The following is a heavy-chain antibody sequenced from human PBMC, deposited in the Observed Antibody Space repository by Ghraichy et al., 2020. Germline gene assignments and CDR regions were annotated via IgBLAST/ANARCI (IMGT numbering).Heavy chain of an antibody. CDR2: IYYSGST. Sequence: SETLSLTCTVSGGSISSYYWSWIRQPPGKGLEWIGYIYYSGSTNYNPSLKSRVTISVDTSKNQFSLNLSSVTAADTAVYYCARDLPSYYVMDVWGQRTTVTFSS. J-gene: IGHJ6*02. CDR1: GGSISSYY. V-gene: IGHV4-59*01. CDR3: ARDLPSYYVMDV.